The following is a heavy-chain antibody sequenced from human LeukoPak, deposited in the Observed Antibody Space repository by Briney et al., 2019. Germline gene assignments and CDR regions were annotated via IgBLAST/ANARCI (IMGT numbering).Heavy chain of an antibody. D-gene: IGHD6-13*01. CDR2: STGSGGNT. CDR1: GFIFSSYS. CDR3: AKAASSSWPSYYYGMDV. V-gene: IGHV3-23*01. Sequence: GGSLRLSCAASGFIFSSYSMSWVRKAPGKGLEWVSVSTGSGGNTYYADSVKGRFTISKDNSKNTVYLQMSSLRVDDTAVYYCAKAASSSWPSYYYGMDVWGQGTTVTVSS. J-gene: IGHJ6*02.